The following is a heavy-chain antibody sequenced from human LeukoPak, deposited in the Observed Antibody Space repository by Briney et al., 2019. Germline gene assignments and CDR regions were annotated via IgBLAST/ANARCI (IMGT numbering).Heavy chain of an antibody. J-gene: IGHJ4*02. V-gene: IGHV4-34*01. CDR1: GGSFSGYY. D-gene: IGHD3-9*01. CDR3: ARGPYDILTGHNKDYFDY. CDR2: INHSGST. Sequence: PSETLSLTCADYGGSFSGYYWSWIRQPPGKGLEWIGEINHSGSTNYNPSLKSRVTISVDTSKNQFSLKLSSVTAADTAVYYCARGPYDILTGHNKDYFDYWGQGTLVTVSS.